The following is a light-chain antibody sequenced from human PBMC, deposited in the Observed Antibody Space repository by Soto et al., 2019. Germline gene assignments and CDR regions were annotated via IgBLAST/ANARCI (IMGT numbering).Light chain of an antibody. CDR1: SSDVGGYKY. CDR3: SSYAGDNNPYV. V-gene: IGLV2-8*01. Sequence: QSALTQPPSASGSPGQSVTISCTGTSSDVGGYKYVSWYQQHPGRAPKLIIYEVSKRPSGVPDRFSGSKSGNTASLTVSGLQAEDESDYYCSSYAGDNNPYVFGTGTKVTV. J-gene: IGLJ1*01. CDR2: EVS.